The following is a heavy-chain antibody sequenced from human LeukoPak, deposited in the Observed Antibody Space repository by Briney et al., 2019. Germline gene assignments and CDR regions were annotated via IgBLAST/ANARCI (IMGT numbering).Heavy chain of an antibody. D-gene: IGHD3-22*01. J-gene: IGHJ3*02. CDR2: ISGSGATT. V-gene: IGHV3-23*01. CDR1: GFTFKSYA. CDR3: AEQMIVVVRGENDAFDI. Sequence: GGSLRLSCAGSGFTFKSYAISWVRQAPGKGLEGVSAISGSGATTSYADSVKGRFTISRDNSKNTLYLQMNNLRAEDTAVYYCAEQMIVVVRGENDAFDIWGQGTMVTVSS.